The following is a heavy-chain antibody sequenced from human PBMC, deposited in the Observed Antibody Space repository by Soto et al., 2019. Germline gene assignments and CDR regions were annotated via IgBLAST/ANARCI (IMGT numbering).Heavy chain of an antibody. V-gene: IGHV4-39*01. D-gene: IGHD4-17*01. CDR1: GGSISSSTYY. CDR2: IYDSGST. J-gene: IGHJ5*02. Sequence: SETLSLTCTVSGGSISSSTYYWVWIRQPPGKGLEWIGSIYDSGSTDYNPSLKSRVTISLDTSKNQFSLKLSSVTAADTAVYYCARLDYGDFRNWFDRWGQGTLVTVSS. CDR3: ARLDYGDFRNWFDR.